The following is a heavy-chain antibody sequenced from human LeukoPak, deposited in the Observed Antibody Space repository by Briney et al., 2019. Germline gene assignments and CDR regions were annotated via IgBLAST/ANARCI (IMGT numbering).Heavy chain of an antibody. Sequence: SETLSLTCAVSGGSISSGGYSWSWIRQPPGKGLEWIGYIYHSGSTYYNPSLKSRVTISVDTSKNQFSLKLSSVTAADTAVYYCARGNPLITIFGVVRRISENYFDYWGQGTLVTVSS. D-gene: IGHD3-3*01. CDR2: IYHSGST. J-gene: IGHJ4*02. CDR3: ARGNPLITIFGVVRRISENYFDY. V-gene: IGHV4-30-2*01. CDR1: GGSISSGGYS.